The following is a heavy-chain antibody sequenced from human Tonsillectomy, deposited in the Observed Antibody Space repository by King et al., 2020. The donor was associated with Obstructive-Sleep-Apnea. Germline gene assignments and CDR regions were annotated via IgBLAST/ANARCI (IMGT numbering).Heavy chain of an antibody. V-gene: IGHV3-23*01. CDR2: ISAGGSYS. D-gene: IGHD2/OR15-2a*01. CDR1: GITFKNYA. CDR3: ARDHLLFAVAGRERKYYYGLDV. Sequence: VQLQESGGGVVQPGESLRLSCRASGITFKNYAMNWVRQAPGKGLEWVSHISAGGSYSYYADSVKGRFTFSRDTFGNPLYLQMKNLRAEDTALYYCARDHLLFAVAGRERKYYYGLDVWGQGTTVTVSS. J-gene: IGHJ6*02.